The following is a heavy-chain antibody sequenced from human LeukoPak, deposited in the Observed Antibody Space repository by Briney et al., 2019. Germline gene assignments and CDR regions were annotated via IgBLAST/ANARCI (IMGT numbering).Heavy chain of an antibody. J-gene: IGHJ4*02. CDR2: INPSGGST. CDR1: GYTFTSYY. CDR3: ARGGSLAAAPHRYYFDY. D-gene: IGHD6-19*01. V-gene: IGHV1-46*01. Sequence: VASVKVSCKASGYTFTSYYMHWVRQAPRQGLEWMGIINPSGGSTTYAQKFQGRVTMTRDTSTSTVYMELSSLRSEDTAVFYCARGGSLAAAPHRYYFDYWGQGTPVTVSS.